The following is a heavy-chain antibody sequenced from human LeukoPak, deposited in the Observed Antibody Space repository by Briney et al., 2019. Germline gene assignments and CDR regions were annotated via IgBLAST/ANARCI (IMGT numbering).Heavy chain of an antibody. CDR2: ISAYNGYT. CDR3: ARDERYGGNAFDY. D-gene: IGHD4-23*01. CDR1: GYTFTSYG. Sequence: GASVKVSCKASGYTFTSYGISWVRQAPGQGLEWMGWISAYNGYTNYSQKLQGRVTMTTDTYTITHYMELRGLRSDDTAVYYGARDERYGGNAFDYWGQGTLVTVSS. J-gene: IGHJ4*02. V-gene: IGHV1-18*01.